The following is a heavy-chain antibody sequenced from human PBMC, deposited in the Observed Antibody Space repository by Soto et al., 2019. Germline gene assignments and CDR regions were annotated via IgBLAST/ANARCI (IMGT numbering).Heavy chain of an antibody. Sequence: SLRLSCTASGFTFGDCAMSWFRQAPGKGLEWVGFIRSKGYGGTTEYGASVKATVTISRDDSKSIGNLQMNSLKTEDTAVYYCTRCEGCDRWGQVALVTVSS. J-gene: IGHJ4*02. D-gene: IGHD2-21*01. CDR1: GFTFGDCA. CDR3: TRCEGCDR. CDR2: IRSKGYGGTT. V-gene: IGHV3-49*03.